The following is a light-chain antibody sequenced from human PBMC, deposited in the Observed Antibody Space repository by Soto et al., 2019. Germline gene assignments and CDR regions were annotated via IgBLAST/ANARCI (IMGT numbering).Light chain of an antibody. CDR1: TSNILTNT. J-gene: IGLJ2*01. V-gene: IGLV1-44*01. Sequence: QSVLTQPPSASGAPGQRVTVSCSGSTSNILTNTVNWYQHLPGTAPKFLIFSNDQRPSGVPARFSASKSGTSASLAISGLQSEDEADYYCAAWDDSLNGPVFGGGTKLTVL. CDR2: SND. CDR3: AAWDDSLNGPV.